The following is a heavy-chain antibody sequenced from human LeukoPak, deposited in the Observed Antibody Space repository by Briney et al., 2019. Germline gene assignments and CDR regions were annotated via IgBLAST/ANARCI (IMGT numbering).Heavy chain of an antibody. CDR3: ARDGPHGVQLWLRGSFDY. CDR1: GFTFSSYG. Sequence: PGGSLRLSCAASGFTFSSYGMHWVRQAPGKGLEWVAFIRYDGSNKYYADSVKGRFTISRDNSKNTLYLQMNSLRAEDTAVYYCARDGPHGVQLWLRGSFDYWGQGTLVTVSS. CDR2: IRYDGSNK. J-gene: IGHJ4*02. D-gene: IGHD5-18*01. V-gene: IGHV3-30*02.